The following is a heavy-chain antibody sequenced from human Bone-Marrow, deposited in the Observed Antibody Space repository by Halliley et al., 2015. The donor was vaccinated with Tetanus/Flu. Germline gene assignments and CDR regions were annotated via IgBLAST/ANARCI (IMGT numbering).Heavy chain of an antibody. D-gene: IGHD6-13*01. CDR3: ARDFSSSWARLDP. J-gene: IGHJ5*02. CDR2: IIPIFGTP. V-gene: IGHV1-69*01. Sequence: QLVQSGAEVKPPGSSVTVSCTSSGGSLNNYAIDWVRQAPGQGLEWMGEIIPIFGTPKYAPKFQDRVTITADESSSTVFMEVTRLRPEDTAMYYCARDFSSSWARLDPWGQGTLVIVSS. CDR1: GGSLNNYA.